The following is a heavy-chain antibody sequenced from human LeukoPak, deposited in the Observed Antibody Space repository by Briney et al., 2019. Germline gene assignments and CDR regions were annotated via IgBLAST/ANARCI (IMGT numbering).Heavy chain of an antibody. V-gene: IGHV4-30-4*01. Sequence: SETLSLTCTVSGGSISSGDYYWSWIRQPPGKGLEWIGYIYYSGSTYYNPSLKSRVTISVDTSKNQFSLKLSSVTAADTAVYYCARASPRVPAALNWFDPWGQGTLVTVSS. D-gene: IGHD2-2*01. CDR2: IYYSGST. CDR3: ARASPRVPAALNWFDP. CDR1: GGSISSGDYY. J-gene: IGHJ5*02.